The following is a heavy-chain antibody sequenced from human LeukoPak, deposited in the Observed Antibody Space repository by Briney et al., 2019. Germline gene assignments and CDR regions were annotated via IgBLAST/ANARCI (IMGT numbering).Heavy chain of an antibody. V-gene: IGHV3-7*01. D-gene: IGHD3-9*01. CDR2: INQDGSEK. Sequence: GGSLRLSCAASGFTFRNYWMTWVRQAPGKGLEWVANINQDGSEKYYVDSVKGRFTISRDNAKNSLFLQMNSLRVDDTAVYYCARDVFSHLFDPWGQGTLVTVSS. CDR1: GFTFRNYW. J-gene: IGHJ5*02. CDR3: ARDVFSHLFDP.